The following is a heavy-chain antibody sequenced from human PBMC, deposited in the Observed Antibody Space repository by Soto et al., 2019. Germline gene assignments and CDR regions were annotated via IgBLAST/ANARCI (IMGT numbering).Heavy chain of an antibody. J-gene: IGHJ6*02. CDR1: GYTFTSYG. D-gene: IGHD3-22*01. V-gene: IGHV1-3*01. CDR3: ARGPNDSSAYYRHHYCGTDV. Sequence: ASVKVSCKASGYTFTSYGIHWVRQAPGQRLEWTGWINAGNGNTKYSEKFQGRVTITRDTSASTAYLELSSLRSEDTAVYYCARGPNDSSAYYRHHYCGTDVWGPGTTVTVSS. CDR2: INAGNGNT.